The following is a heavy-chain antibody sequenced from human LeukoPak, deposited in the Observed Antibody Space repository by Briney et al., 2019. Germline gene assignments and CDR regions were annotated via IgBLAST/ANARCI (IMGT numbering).Heavy chain of an antibody. CDR2: IYHSGKA. CDR3: AKDRASSWWYFDL. V-gene: IGHV4-38-2*01. Sequence: TPSETLSLTCSVSGYSISSGYYWGWIRQPPGKGLEWIGSIYHSGKAYYNPSLKSRVTISLDTSMNQFSLKLSSVTAADTAVYYCAKDRASSWWYFDLWGRGTLVTVSS. J-gene: IGHJ2*01. D-gene: IGHD5-18*01. CDR1: GYSISSGYY.